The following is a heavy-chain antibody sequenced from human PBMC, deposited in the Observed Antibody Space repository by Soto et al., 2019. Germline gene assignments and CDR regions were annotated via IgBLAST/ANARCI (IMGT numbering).Heavy chain of an antibody. CDR2: ISSSSSST. CDR1: GFIFRDFY. Sequence: PGGSLRLSCAASGFIFRDFYMSWIRQVPGKGLEWLSKISSSSSSTDYADSVKGRFTISRDNAKNSLYLQMSSLRAEDTAVYYCAKGIAAAGDYWGQGTLVTVSS. V-gene: IGHV3-11*06. D-gene: IGHD6-13*01. J-gene: IGHJ4*02. CDR3: AKGIAAAGDY.